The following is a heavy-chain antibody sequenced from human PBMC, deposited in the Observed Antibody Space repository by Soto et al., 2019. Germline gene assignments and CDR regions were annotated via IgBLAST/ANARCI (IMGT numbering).Heavy chain of an antibody. CDR3: AKVGRAGHYFDH. J-gene: IGHJ4*02. V-gene: IGHV3-30-3*01. CDR2: ISYDGSTK. CDR1: GFTFTRNA. Sequence: QVQLVESGGGVVQPGMSLRLSCAASGFTFTRNAMQWVRQAPGKGLEWVAVISYDGSTKYYADSVKGRFTISRDNSKNTLYLQMNSLRDEDTAVYYCAKVGRAGHYFDHWGQGTLVTVAA.